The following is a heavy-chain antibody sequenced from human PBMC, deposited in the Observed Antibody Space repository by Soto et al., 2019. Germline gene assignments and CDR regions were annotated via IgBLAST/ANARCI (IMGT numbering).Heavy chain of an antibody. D-gene: IGHD2-15*01. Sequence: SETLSLTCAVYGGSFSCYYWSWIRQPPGKGLEWIGEINHSGSTNYNPSLKSRVAISVDTSKNQFSLKLSSVTAADTAVYYCARGNVVVAALDYWGQGTLVTVSS. J-gene: IGHJ4*02. V-gene: IGHV4-34*01. CDR3: ARGNVVVAALDY. CDR1: GGSFSCYY. CDR2: INHSGST.